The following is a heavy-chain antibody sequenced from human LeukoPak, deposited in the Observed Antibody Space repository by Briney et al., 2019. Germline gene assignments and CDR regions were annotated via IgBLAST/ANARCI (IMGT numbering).Heavy chain of an antibody. CDR2: IYHSGST. D-gene: IGHD2-2*01. CDR1: GGSISSGGYY. Sequence: SETLSLTCTVSGGSISSGGYYWSWIRQPPGKGLEWIGYIYHSGSTYYNPSLKSRVTISVDRSKNQFSLKLSSVTAADTAVYYCARILSSDIVVVPAAHHAFDIWGQGTMVTVSS. V-gene: IGHV4-30-2*01. CDR3: ARILSSDIVVVPAAHHAFDI. J-gene: IGHJ3*02.